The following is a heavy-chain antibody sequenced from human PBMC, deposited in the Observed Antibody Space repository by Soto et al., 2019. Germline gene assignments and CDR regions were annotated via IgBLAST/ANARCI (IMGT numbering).Heavy chain of an antibody. J-gene: IGHJ6*02. CDR2: ISGYNDDT. D-gene: IGHD2-2*01. CDR3: ARNVTRAADSYYGMDV. V-gene: IGHV1-18*04. CDR1: GYTFTSYG. Sequence: VKVSCKASGYTFTSYGINWVRQVPGQGLEWMGWISGYNDDTNYAQRLQGRVTMTTDTATGTAYMELRSLRSDDTAVYYCARNVTRAADSYYGMDVWGQGTTDTVSS.